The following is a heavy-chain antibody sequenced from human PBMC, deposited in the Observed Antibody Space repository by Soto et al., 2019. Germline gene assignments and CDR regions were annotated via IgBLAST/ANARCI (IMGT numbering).Heavy chain of an antibody. Sequence: SETLSLTCTVSGGSISSGDYYWSWIRQPPGKGLEWIGYIYYSGSTYYNPSLKSRVTISVDTSKNQFSLKLSSVTAADTAVYYCARVWGYCSGGSCYDYGMDVWGQGTTVTVS. J-gene: IGHJ6*02. CDR3: ARVWGYCSGGSCYDYGMDV. V-gene: IGHV4-30-4*01. CDR2: IYYSGST. CDR1: GGSISSGDYY. D-gene: IGHD2-15*01.